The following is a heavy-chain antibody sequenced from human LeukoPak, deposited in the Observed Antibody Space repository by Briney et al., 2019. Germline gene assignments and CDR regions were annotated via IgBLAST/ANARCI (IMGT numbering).Heavy chain of an antibody. V-gene: IGHV1-2*02. Sequence: ASVKVSCKASGYTFTGYYMHWVRQAPGQGLEWMGWINPNSGGTNYAQKFQGRVTMTRDTSISTAYMELSRLRSDDTAAYYCARTSGTVTTSSWYFDLWGRSTLVTVSS. D-gene: IGHD4-17*01. CDR3: ARTSGTVTTSSWYFDL. J-gene: IGHJ2*01. CDR2: INPNSGGT. CDR1: GYTFTGYY.